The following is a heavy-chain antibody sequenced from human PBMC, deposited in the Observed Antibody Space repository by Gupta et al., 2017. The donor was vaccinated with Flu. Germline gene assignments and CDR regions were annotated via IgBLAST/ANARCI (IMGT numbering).Heavy chain of an antibody. CDR1: GGSITSTSSY. CDR2: IYYSGST. Sequence: QLQLQESGPRLVKPSETLSLICSVSGGSITSTSSYWGWIRQSPGKGLEWLASIYYSGSTYYNPSLQSRVIISVDTSKNQFSLRFSSVTAADTAVYLCARNMTGGYFDYWGRGTLVTVSS. J-gene: IGHJ4*02. V-gene: IGHV4-39*01. CDR3: ARNMTGGYFDY. D-gene: IGHD3-9*01.